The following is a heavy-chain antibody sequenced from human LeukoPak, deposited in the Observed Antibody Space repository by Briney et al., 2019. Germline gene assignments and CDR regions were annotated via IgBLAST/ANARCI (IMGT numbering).Heavy chain of an antibody. CDR2: ISNNGGYT. D-gene: IGHD2-15*01. CDR1: EFTFSDYY. CDR3: AKQLGYCSDGSCYFPY. Sequence: PGGSLRLSCAASEFTFSDYYMSWVRQAPGKGLEWVSAISNNGGYTYYADSVQGRFTISRDNSKSTLCLQMNSLRAEDTAVYYCAKQLGYCSDGSCYFPYWGQGTLVTVSS. J-gene: IGHJ4*02. V-gene: IGHV3-23*01.